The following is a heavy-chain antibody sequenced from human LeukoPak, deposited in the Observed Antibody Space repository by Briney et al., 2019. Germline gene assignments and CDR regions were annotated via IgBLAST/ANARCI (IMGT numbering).Heavy chain of an antibody. CDR3: ARHGLTFPHLDY. Sequence: SETLSLTCAVSGYSISSGYYWGWIRQPPGKGLEWIGSIYHSGSTYYNPSLKSRVTISVDTSKNQFSLKLSSVTAADTAVYYCARHGLTFPHLDYWGQGTLVTVSS. CDR1: GYSISSGYY. V-gene: IGHV4-38-2*01. CDR2: IYHSGST. D-gene: IGHD3-10*01. J-gene: IGHJ4*02.